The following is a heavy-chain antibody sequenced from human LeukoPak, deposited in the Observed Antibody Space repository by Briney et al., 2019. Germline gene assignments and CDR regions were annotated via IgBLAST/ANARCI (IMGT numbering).Heavy chain of an antibody. D-gene: IGHD3-22*01. J-gene: IGHJ4*02. CDR2: IRSKAYGGTT. Sequence: GGSLRLSCTASGFTFGDYAMSWVRQAPGKGLEWVGFIRSKAYGGTTEYAASVKGRFTISRDDSKSIAYLQMNSLKTEDTAVYYCTRARDRDDSSIYFDYWGQGTLVTVSS. V-gene: IGHV3-49*04. CDR1: GFTFGDYA. CDR3: TRARDRDDSSIYFDY.